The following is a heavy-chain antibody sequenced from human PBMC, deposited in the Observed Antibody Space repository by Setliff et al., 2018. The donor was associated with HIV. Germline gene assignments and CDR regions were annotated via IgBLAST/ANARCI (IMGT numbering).Heavy chain of an antibody. CDR2: VNHNGGT. J-gene: IGHJ3*02. V-gene: IGHV4-34*01. Sequence: SETLSLTCAVYGDSFSGSYWSWIRQSPGTGLEWIGEVNHNGGTNYNPSLKSRVVVSVGRSKNQFSLKLISVTAADTAVYYCTRKKTGQFGAFNMWGRGTLVTRLL. CDR1: GDSFSGSY. D-gene: IGHD7-27*01. CDR3: TRKKTGQFGAFNM.